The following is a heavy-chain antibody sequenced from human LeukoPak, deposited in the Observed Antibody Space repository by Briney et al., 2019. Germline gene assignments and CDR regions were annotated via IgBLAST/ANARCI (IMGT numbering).Heavy chain of an antibody. CDR1: DGSINTYF. Sequence: PSGTLSLTCSVSDGSINTYFWSWIRQPAGKGLEWIGRIDSSGTTSLNPSLKSRVTTSQDKSKKQFSLKLSSVTAADTAVYYCATGGYSAWCDYWGHGTQVIVSS. CDR2: IDSSGTT. CDR3: ATGGYSAWCDY. V-gene: IGHV4-4*07. J-gene: IGHJ4*01. D-gene: IGHD6-19*01.